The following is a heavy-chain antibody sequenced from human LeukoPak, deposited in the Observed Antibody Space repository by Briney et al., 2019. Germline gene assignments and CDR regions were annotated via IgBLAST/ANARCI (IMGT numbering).Heavy chain of an antibody. CDR1: GFTFSDYY. CDR2: ISSSGSTI. D-gene: IGHD3-10*01. J-gene: IGHJ4*02. CDR3: ASDGSGSYYNNDY. Sequence: GGSLRLSCAASGFTFSDYYMSWIRQAPGKGLEWVSYISSSGSTIYCADSVKGRFTISRDNAKNSLYLQMNSLRAEDTAVYYCASDGSGSYYNNDYWGQGTLVTVSS. V-gene: IGHV3-11*01.